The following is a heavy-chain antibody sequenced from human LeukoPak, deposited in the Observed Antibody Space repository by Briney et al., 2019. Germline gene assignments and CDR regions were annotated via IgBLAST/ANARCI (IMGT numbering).Heavy chain of an antibody. J-gene: IGHJ4*02. V-gene: IGHV4-34*01. CDR1: GVSFSGYY. CDR3: ASIGSAGSLVY. Sequence: SETLSLTCAVYGVSFSGYYWSWIRRPPGKGLEWIGEINHSGSTNYNPSLKSRVTISVDTSKNQFSLKLSSVTAADTAEYYCASIGSAGSLVYWGQGTLVTVSS. CDR2: INHSGST. D-gene: IGHD6-13*01.